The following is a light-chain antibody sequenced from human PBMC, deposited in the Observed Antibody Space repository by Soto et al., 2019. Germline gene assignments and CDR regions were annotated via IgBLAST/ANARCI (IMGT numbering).Light chain of an antibody. CDR3: QQLNNYTFT. J-gene: IGKJ3*01. V-gene: IGKV1-9*01. CDR2: AAS. CDR1: QGISSY. Sequence: DIQLTQSPSFLSASVGDRVTITCRASQGISSYLAWYQQKPGKAPNLLIYAASTLQSGVPSRFSGSGSGTEFTLTISSLQPDHFATYYCQQLNNYTFTFGSGTKVDIK.